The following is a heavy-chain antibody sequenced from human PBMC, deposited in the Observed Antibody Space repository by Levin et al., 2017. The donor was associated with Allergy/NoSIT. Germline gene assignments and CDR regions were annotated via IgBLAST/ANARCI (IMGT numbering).Heavy chain of an antibody. CDR3: ARAVTSNPIFGVVGHGLDV. Sequence: SQTLSLTCTISGFSLSTSGTCMSWIRQPPGKALEWLARIDWDDDKYYNTSLKTRLSISKDTSKNQVVLTMTNVHPVDTDTYYCARAVTSNPIFGVVGHGLDVWGQGTTVTVSS. CDR2: IDWDDDK. V-gene: IGHV2-70*11. J-gene: IGHJ6*02. D-gene: IGHD3-3*01. CDR1: GFSLSTSGTC.